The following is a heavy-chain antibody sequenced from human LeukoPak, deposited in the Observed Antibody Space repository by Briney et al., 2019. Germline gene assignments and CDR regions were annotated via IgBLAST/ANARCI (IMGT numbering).Heavy chain of an antibody. V-gene: IGHV4-34*01. CDR1: GGSFSGYY. D-gene: IGHD3-3*01. CDR2: INHSGST. CDR3: AGGLPRNDFWSGFATYWFDP. J-gene: IGHJ5*02. Sequence: SETLSLTCAVYGGSFSGYYWSWIRQPPGKGLEWIGEINHSGSTNYNPSLKSRVTISADTSKNQFSLKLSSVNVADTAVYYCAGGLPRNDFWSGFATYWFDPWGRGTLVTVSS.